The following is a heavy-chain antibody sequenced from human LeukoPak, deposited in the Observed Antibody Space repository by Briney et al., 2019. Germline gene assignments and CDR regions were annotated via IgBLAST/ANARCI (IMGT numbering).Heavy chain of an antibody. Sequence: GASLQISCKGSGYNFTSYWIGWVRQLPGKGLEWMGIIYPGDSDTRYSPSFQGQVTISADKSISTAYLQWSSLKASDTAMYYCARHARYYYDSGGYRYYYYYYMDVWGKGSTVTVSS. CDR3: ARHARYYYDSGGYRYYYYYYMDV. CDR1: GYNFTSYW. J-gene: IGHJ6*03. CDR2: IYPGDSDT. V-gene: IGHV5-51*01. D-gene: IGHD3-22*01.